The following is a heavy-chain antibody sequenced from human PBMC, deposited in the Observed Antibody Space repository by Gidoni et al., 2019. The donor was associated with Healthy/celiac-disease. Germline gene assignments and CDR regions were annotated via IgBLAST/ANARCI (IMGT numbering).Heavy chain of an antibody. D-gene: IGHD3-22*01. Sequence: QLQLQESGPGLVKPSETLPLTCTVSGGSISSSSYYWGWIRQPPGKGLEWIGSIYYSGSTYYNPSLKSRVTISVDTSKNQFSLKLSSVTAADTAVYYCANTPKKYYYDSSGYPIQGGDYWGQGTLVTVSS. J-gene: IGHJ4*02. V-gene: IGHV4-39*07. CDR1: GGSISSSSYY. CDR2: IYYSGST. CDR3: ANTPKKYYYDSSGYPIQGGDY.